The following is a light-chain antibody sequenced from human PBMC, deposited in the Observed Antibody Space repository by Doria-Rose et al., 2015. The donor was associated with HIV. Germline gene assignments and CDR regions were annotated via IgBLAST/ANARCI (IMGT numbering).Light chain of an antibody. CDR3: HQYGTSWT. CDR1: QSFSSTY. CDR2: DGS. J-gene: IGKJ1*01. V-gene: IGKV3-20*01. Sequence: TQSPGTLSLSPGERATLSCRASQSFSSTYLAWYQQKPGQALSLVIYDGSTRATGIPDRFSASGSGTDFTLTINRLEPEDFALYYCHQYGTSWTFGQGTKVEI.